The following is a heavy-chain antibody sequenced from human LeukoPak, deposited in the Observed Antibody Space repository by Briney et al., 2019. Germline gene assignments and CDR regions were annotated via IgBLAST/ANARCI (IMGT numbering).Heavy chain of an antibody. V-gene: IGHV4-34*01. CDR1: GGSFSGYY. CDR2: INHGGST. CDR3: ARAKRWLQTFDY. D-gene: IGHD5-24*01. J-gene: IGHJ4*02. Sequence: MPSETLSLTCAVYGGSFSGYYWSWIRQPPGKGLEWIGEINHGGSTNYNPSLKSRVTISVDTSKNQFSLKLSSVTAADTAVYYCARAKRWLQTFDYWGQGTLVTVSS.